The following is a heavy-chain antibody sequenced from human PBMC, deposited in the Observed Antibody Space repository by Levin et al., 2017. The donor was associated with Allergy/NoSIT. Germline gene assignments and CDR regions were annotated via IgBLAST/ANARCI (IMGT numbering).Heavy chain of an antibody. J-gene: IGHJ4*02. V-gene: IGHV4-59*01. Sequence: SETLSLTCTVSGGSISTFYWSWIRQPPGKGLEWIGFISDSGSTNFNPSLKSRVSISVDTSENQFSLKLSSVTAADTAVYYCARGRYSVYAPLDYWGQGTLVTVSS. CDR2: ISDSGST. D-gene: IGHD5/OR15-5a*01. CDR3: ARGRYSVYAPLDY. CDR1: GGSISTFY.